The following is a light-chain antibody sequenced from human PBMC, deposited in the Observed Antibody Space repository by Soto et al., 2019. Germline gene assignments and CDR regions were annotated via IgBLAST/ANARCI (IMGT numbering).Light chain of an antibody. CDR1: QSVSSN. CDR3: QQYNNWPPLT. Sequence: EIVMTQSPATLSVSPGERATLSCRASQSVSSNLAWYQQKPVQAPRLLICGASTRATGIPARFSGSGSGTEFTLTISSLQSEDFAVYYCQQYNNWPPLTFGGGTKVEIK. CDR2: GAS. J-gene: IGKJ4*01. V-gene: IGKV3-15*01.